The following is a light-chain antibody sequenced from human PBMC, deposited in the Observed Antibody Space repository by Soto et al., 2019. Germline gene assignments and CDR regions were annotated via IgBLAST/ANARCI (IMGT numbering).Light chain of an antibody. CDR3: LQHNSYPWT. V-gene: IGKV1-17*03. CDR1: QCISNY. J-gene: IGKJ1*01. Sequence: DIQMTQSPSAMSASVGDRVTITCRASQCISNYLAWFQQKPGKVTKRLIYAASSLQSGVTSRFSGSGSGTEFTLTISSLQPEDFAADYCLQHNSYPWTFGQGTKVEIK. CDR2: AAS.